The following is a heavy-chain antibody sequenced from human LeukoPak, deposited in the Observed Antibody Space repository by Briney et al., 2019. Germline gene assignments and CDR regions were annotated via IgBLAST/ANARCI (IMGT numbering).Heavy chain of an antibody. CDR2: MYYRGNT. Sequence: PSETLSLTCTVSGGSISSITYYWGWIRQPPGKGLEWVGHMYYRGNTFYNPSLKSRVTISVDTSKNQFSLKLSSVTAADTAVYYCARGLRAGVITMVRGVMGWFDPWGQGTLVTVSS. J-gene: IGHJ5*02. V-gene: IGHV4-39*07. CDR1: GGSISSITYY. CDR3: ARGLRAGVITMVRGVMGWFDP. D-gene: IGHD3-10*01.